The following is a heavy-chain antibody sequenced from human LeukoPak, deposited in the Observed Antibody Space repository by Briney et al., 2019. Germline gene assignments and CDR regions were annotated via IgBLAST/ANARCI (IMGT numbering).Heavy chain of an antibody. CDR2: IYSGGST. CDR1: GFTVNSNY. CDR3: ARNAYGAQTPSDV. J-gene: IGHJ6*02. D-gene: IGHD4-17*01. Sequence: GGSLRLSCAASGFTVNSNYMSWVRQAPGKGLEWVSVIYSGGSTYYADSVKGRFTISRDNSKNTLYLQMNSLRAEDTAVYYCARNAYGAQTPSDVWGQGTTVTVSS. V-gene: IGHV3-53*01.